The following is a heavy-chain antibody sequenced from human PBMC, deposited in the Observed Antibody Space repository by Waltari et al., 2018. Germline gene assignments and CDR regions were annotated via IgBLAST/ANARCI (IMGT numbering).Heavy chain of an antibody. D-gene: IGHD6-19*01. J-gene: IGHJ4*02. Sequence: VQPVESGGGWVKLGGSVGRPGAPSGSPSTIHGMMWCGQAPGKGLGWVGRIKXKNDGETTDYGAPVKGRFSISRDDSSGVLYLQMNSLKNEDTAVYYCATLPFISGWSFLNFDSWGQGTLVTVSS. CDR1: GSPSTIHG. V-gene: IGHV3-15*01. CDR2: IKXKNDGETT. CDR3: ATLPFISGWSFLNFDS.